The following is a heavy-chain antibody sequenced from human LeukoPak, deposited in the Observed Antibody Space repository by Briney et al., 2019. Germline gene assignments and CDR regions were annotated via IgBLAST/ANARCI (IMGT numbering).Heavy chain of an antibody. Sequence: PGRSLRLSCAASGFTLSSYAMHWVRQAPGKGLEWVAVISYDGSNKYYAASVKGRFTISRDNSKNTLYLQMNNLRAEDTAVYYCARGWELLDYWGQGTLVTVSS. CDR2: ISYDGSNK. CDR3: ARGWELLDY. J-gene: IGHJ4*02. CDR1: GFTLSSYA. V-gene: IGHV3-30*04. D-gene: IGHD1-26*01.